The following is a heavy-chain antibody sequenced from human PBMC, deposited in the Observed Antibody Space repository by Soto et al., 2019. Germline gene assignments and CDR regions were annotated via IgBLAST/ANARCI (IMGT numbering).Heavy chain of an antibody. CDR3: DRDRDSSGWPYYFDY. V-gene: IGHV1-46*03. CDR2: INPSGGST. J-gene: IGHJ4*02. D-gene: IGHD6-19*01. Sequence: ASVKVSCKASGYTFTSYYMHWVRQAPGQGLEWMGIINPSGGSTSYAQKFQGRVTMTRDTSTSTVYMELSSLRSEDTAVYYCDRDRDSSGWPYYFDYWGQGTLVNVSS. CDR1: GYTFTSYY.